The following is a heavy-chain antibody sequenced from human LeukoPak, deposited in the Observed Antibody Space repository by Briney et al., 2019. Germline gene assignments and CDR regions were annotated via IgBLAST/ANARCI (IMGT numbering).Heavy chain of an antibody. J-gene: IGHJ3*02. V-gene: IGHV3-7*01. CDR3: ARGDFNDYGDYVDAFEI. CDR2: IKPDGSEK. CDR1: GFTFSSYW. D-gene: IGHD4-17*01. Sequence: GGSLRLSCAASGFTFSSYWMSWVRQAPGKGLEWVANIKPDGSEKYCVDSVKGRFTISRDNAKKSLYLQMNSLRAEDTAVYYCARGDFNDYGDYVDAFEIWGQGTMVSVSA.